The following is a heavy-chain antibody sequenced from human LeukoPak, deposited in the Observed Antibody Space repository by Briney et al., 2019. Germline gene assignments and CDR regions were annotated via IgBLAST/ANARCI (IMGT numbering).Heavy chain of an antibody. J-gene: IGHJ6*03. Sequence: VASVKVSCKVSGYTLTELSMHWVRQAPGKGLEWMGGFDPEDGETIYAQKFQGRVTMTEDTSTDTAYMELSSLRSEDTAVYYCATGGGSYNYYYMDVWGKGTTVTVSS. D-gene: IGHD1-26*01. V-gene: IGHV1-24*01. CDR3: ATGGGSYNYYYMDV. CDR2: FDPEDGET. CDR1: GYTLTELS.